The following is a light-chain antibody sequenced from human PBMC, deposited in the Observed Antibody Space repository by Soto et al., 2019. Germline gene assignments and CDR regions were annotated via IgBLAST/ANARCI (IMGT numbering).Light chain of an antibody. CDR2: GAS. V-gene: IGKV3-15*01. CDR3: QQYNNWPGT. Sequence: EIVMTQSPATLPVSPGERATLSCRASQTVSSNLAWYHQKPGQAPRLLIYGASTRATGIPARFSGSGSGTEFTLTISSLQSEDFAVYYCQQYNNWPGTFGQGTKLEIK. J-gene: IGKJ2*01. CDR1: QTVSSN.